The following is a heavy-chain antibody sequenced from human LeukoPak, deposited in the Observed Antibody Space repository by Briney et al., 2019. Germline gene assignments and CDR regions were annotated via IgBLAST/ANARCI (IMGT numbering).Heavy chain of an antibody. J-gene: IGHJ4*02. V-gene: IGHV4-34*01. Sequence: PSETLSLTCAVYGGSFSGYYWSWIRQPPGKGLEWIGEINHSGSTNYSPSLKSRVTISVDTSKNQFSLKLSSVTAADTAVYYCARGLVGYSYGAWGQGTLVTVSS. CDR3: ARGLVGYSYGA. CDR2: INHSGST. D-gene: IGHD5-18*01. CDR1: GGSFSGYY.